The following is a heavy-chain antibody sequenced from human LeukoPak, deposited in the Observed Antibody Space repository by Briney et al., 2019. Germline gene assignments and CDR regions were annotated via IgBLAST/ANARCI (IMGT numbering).Heavy chain of an antibody. CDR1: GYTFTDYY. J-gene: IGHJ6*02. V-gene: IGHV1-69*13. CDR2: IIPIFGTA. CDR3: ATPGVFSVTTFYYYYYGMDV. Sequence: WASVKVSCKASGYTFTDYYMHWVRQAPGQGLEWMGGIIPIFGTANYAQKFQGRVTITADESTSTAYMELSSLRSEDTAVYYCATPGVFSVTTFYYYYYGMDVWGQGTTVTVSS. D-gene: IGHD4-17*01.